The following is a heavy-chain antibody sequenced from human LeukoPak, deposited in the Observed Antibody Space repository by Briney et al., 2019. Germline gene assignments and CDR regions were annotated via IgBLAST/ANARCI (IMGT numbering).Heavy chain of an antibody. CDR2: IWYDGSNK. Sequence: GGSLRLSCAASGFTFSSYGMHWGRQAPGKGLEWVAFIWYDGSNKYYADSVKGRFTISRDNSKNTLYLQMNSLRAEDTAVYYSPRVSWPEAYFDYWGEGTLVTVSS. CDR1: GFTFSSYG. CDR3: PRVSWPEAYFDY. V-gene: IGHV3-33*01. J-gene: IGHJ4*02.